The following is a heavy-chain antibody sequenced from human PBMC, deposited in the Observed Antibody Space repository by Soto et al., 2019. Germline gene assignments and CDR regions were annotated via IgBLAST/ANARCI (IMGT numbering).Heavy chain of an antibody. Sequence: QVQLVESGGGVVQPGTSLRLSCAASGFSFSAYAMDWVRQAPGKGLEWVAVVWFDGSIKYYTDSVKGRFTISRDNSKNMLYLEMNNLRAEDTALYYCARDPYDDSEVSFDSWGQGTLVTVSS. D-gene: IGHD4-17*01. CDR1: GFSFSAYA. CDR3: ARDPYDDSEVSFDS. CDR2: VWFDGSIK. V-gene: IGHV3-33*01. J-gene: IGHJ4*02.